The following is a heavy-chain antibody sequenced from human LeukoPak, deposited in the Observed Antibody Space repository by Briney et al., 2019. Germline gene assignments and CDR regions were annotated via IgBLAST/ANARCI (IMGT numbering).Heavy chain of an antibody. CDR3: ARVYRRGLGGTRTYNWFDP. V-gene: IGHV1-2*02. J-gene: IGHJ5*02. Sequence: ASVKVSCKASGYTFTGYYMHWVRQAPGQGLEWMGWINPNSGGTNYAQKFQGRVTMTRDTSISTAYMELSRLRSDDMAVYYCARVYRRGLGGTRTYNWFDPWGQGTLVTVSS. CDR1: GYTFTGYY. CDR2: INPNSGGT. D-gene: IGHD3-10*01.